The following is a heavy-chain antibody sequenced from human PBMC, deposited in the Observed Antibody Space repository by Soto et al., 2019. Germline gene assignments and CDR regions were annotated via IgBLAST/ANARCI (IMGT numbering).Heavy chain of an antibody. V-gene: IGHV1-18*01. D-gene: IGHD1-26*01. J-gene: IGHJ4*02. Sequence: ALVKVSCKTSGYTFSSIGITWVRQAPGQGLEWMGWISPYKGNTYYAQRLQGRVNMSTGTSTSTAYMELRSLISDDTAVYYCARDRLLGAIDYFGQGTLVTFCS. CDR2: ISPYKGNT. CDR1: GYTFSSIG. CDR3: ARDRLLGAIDY.